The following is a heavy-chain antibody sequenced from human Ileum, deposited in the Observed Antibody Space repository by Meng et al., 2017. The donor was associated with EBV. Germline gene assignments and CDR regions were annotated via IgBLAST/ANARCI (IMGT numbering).Heavy chain of an antibody. D-gene: IGHD2-15*01. J-gene: IGHJ4*02. CDR1: XDSISSSSYY. Sequence: QLQLQESVPGLVKPSXXXXLTXXFXXDSISSSSYYWGWIRQPPGKGLGWIGSLYYTGGTYSNPSLRRRVTMSVDTSKNQFSLKLASVTAADTAVYYCARARGGYTSGGCFDSWGQGTLVTVSS. V-gene: IGHV4-39*07. CDR3: ARARGGYTSGGCFDS. CDR2: LYYTGGT.